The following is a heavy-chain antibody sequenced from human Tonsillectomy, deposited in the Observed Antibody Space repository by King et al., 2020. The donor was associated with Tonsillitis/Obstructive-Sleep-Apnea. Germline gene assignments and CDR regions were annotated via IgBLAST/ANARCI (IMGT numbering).Heavy chain of an antibody. J-gene: IGHJ5*01. CDR3: ARVGDRGPSYPDWLDS. CDR2: IYPGDSDI. V-gene: IGHV5-51*03. CDR1: GYSFTNYW. D-gene: IGHD1-26*01. Sequence: QLVQSGAEVKKPGESLKISCKVSGYSFTNYWIGWVRQMPGKGLEWMGSIYPGDSDITYRPSFQGQVTITADKSISTAYLQWSSLKAADTAMYYCARVGDRGPSYPDWLDSWGQGTLVTVSS.